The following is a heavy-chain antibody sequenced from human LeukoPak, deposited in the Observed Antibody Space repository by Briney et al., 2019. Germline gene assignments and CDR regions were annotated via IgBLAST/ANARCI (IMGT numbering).Heavy chain of an antibody. CDR3: ASVRFLEWLPNAPFVY. V-gene: IGHV4-59*01. CDR2: IYYSGST. D-gene: IGHD3-3*01. CDR1: GGSISSYY. Sequence: SETLSLTCTVSGGSISSYYWSWIRQPPGKGLEWVGYIYYSGSTNYNPSLKSRVTISVDTSKSQFSLKLSSVTAADPAVYYCASVRFLEWLPNAPFVYWGQGTLVTVPS. J-gene: IGHJ4*02.